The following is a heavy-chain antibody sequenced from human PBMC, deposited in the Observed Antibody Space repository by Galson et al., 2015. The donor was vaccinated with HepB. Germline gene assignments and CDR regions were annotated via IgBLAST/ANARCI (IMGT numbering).Heavy chain of an antibody. J-gene: IGHJ3*02. CDR3: ARHDYGGNSGQYAFDI. CDR2: IYYSGST. V-gene: IGHV4-31*03. Sequence: TLSLTCTVSGGSISSGGYYWSWIRQHPGQGLEWIGYIYYSGSTYYNPSLKSRVTISVDTSKNQFSLKLSSVTAADTAVYYCARHDYGGNSGQYAFDIWGQGTMVTVSS. D-gene: IGHD4-23*01. CDR1: GGSISSGGYY.